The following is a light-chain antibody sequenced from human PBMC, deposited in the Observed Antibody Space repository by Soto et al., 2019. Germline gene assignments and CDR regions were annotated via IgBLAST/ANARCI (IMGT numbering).Light chain of an antibody. CDR2: EAS. Sequence: DSQMTQSPSTLSASIGDTVTITCRASQSISRWLAWYQQKPGKAPKLLLYEASSLEGGVLSRFSGSGSGTEFTLTISSLQPDDFATYYCQQYHSYPQYTFGQGTKLQFK. CDR3: QQYHSYPQYT. V-gene: IGKV1-5*03. CDR1: QSISRW. J-gene: IGKJ2*01.